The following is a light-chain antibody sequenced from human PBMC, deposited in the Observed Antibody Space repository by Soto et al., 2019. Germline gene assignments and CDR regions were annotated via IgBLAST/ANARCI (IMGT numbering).Light chain of an antibody. CDR3: LQYGSSPT. J-gene: IGKJ1*01. V-gene: IGKV3-20*01. Sequence: EIVLTQSPGTLSLSPGERATLSCRASQTVSNDFVAWYQQTPGQAPRLLIYTTSNRVTGVPDRFSGSGSGKDFTLTISRLEPEDFVVYYCLQYGSSPTFGQGTKVEIK. CDR2: TTS. CDR1: QTVSNDF.